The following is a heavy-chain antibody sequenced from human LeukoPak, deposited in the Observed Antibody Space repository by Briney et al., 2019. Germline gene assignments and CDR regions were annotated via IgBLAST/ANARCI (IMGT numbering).Heavy chain of an antibody. D-gene: IGHD1-1*01. J-gene: IGHJ6*03. CDR2: ISWNSGSI. CDR1: GFTFSSYE. Sequence: GGSLRLSCAASGFTFSSYEMNWVRQAPGKGLEWVSGISWNSGSIGYADSVKGRFTISRDNAKNSLYLQVNSLRAEDMALYYCAKGGGGTNYYYMDVWGKGTTVTVSS. V-gene: IGHV3-9*03. CDR3: AKGGGGTNYYYMDV.